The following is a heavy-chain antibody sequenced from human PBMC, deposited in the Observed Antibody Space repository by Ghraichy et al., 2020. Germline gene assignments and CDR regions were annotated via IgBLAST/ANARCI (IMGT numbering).Heavy chain of an antibody. CDR1: GGSISSYY. V-gene: IGHV4-59*01. CDR3: ARDSPYYDFWSGYLAN. CDR2: IYYSGST. Sequence: SETLSLTCTVSGGSISSYYWSWIRQPPGKGLEWIGYIYYSGSTNYNPSLKSRVTISVDTSKNQFSLKLSSVTAADTAVYYCARDSPYYDFWSGYLANWGQGTLGTVSS. D-gene: IGHD3-3*01. J-gene: IGHJ4*02.